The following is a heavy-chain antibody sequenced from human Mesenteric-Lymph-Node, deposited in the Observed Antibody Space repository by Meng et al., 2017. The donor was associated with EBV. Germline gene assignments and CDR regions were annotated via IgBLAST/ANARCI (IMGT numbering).Heavy chain of an antibody. J-gene: IGHJ4*02. D-gene: IGHD3-10*01. CDR2: ISYDGSRK. Sequence: QVRVVGSGGGVVQPGRSLRLSCAASGFIFSSFGMNWVRQAPGKGLEWVAVISYDGSRKYYADSVKGRFTVTRDNSKNTLYLQMNSLRPEDTAVYCCAKDISGTGDYWGQGTLVTVSS. CDR1: GFIFSSFG. V-gene: IGHV3-30*18. CDR3: AKDISGTGDY.